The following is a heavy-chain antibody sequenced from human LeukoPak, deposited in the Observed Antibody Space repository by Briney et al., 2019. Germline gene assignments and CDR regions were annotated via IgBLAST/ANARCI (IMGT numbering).Heavy chain of an antibody. J-gene: IGHJ6*03. CDR3: ARDQGLSSYYYYMDV. V-gene: IGHV3-20*04. CDR1: GFTFDDYG. CDR2: INWNGGST. D-gene: IGHD3/OR15-3a*01. Sequence: GGSLRFSCAASGFTFDDYGMSWVRQAPGKGLEWVSGINWNGGSTGYADSVKGRFTISRDNAKNSLYLQMNSLRAEDTALYYCARDQGLSSYYYYMDVWGKGTTVTVSS.